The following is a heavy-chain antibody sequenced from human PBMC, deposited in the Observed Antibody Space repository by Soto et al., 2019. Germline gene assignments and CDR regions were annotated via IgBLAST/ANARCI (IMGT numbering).Heavy chain of an antibody. Sequence: QVTLKESGPVLVKPTETLTLTCTVSGFSLSNARMGVSWIRQPPGKALEWLAHIFSNDEKSYSTSLKSRLTISKDTTKSQVVLTMTNMDPVDTATYYCARIDSSDWFDPWGQGTLVTVPS. V-gene: IGHV2-26*01. CDR1: GFSLSNARMG. CDR2: IFSNDEK. J-gene: IGHJ5*02. D-gene: IGHD2-15*01. CDR3: ARIDSSDWFDP.